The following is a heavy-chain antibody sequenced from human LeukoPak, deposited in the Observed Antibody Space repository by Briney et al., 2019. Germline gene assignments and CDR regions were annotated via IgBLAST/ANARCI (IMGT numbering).Heavy chain of an antibody. CDR1: GGSISSGGYY. CDR3: ARDSWFGELLSVDDAFDI. J-gene: IGHJ3*02. V-gene: IGHV4-31*03. D-gene: IGHD3-10*01. CDR2: IYYSGST. Sequence: SETLSLTCTVSGGSISSGGYYWSWIRQHQGKGLEWIGYIYYSGSTYYNPSLKSRVTISVDTSKNQFSLKLSSVTAADTAVYYCARDSWFGELLSVDDAFDIWGQGTMVTVSS.